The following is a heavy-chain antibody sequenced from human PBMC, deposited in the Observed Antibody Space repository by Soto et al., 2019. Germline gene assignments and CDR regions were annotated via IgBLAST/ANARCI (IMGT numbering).Heavy chain of an antibody. CDR3: ARDLWRAAAGTGCDY. V-gene: IGHV3-33*01. CDR2: IWYDGSNK. CDR1: GFTFSSYG. J-gene: IGHJ4*02. D-gene: IGHD6-13*01. Sequence: QVQLVESGGGVVQPGRSLRLSCAASGFTFSSYGMHWVRQAPGKGLEWVAVIWYDGSNKYYADSVKGRFTISRDNSKNTLYLQMTSLRVGDTAVYYCARDLWRAAAGTGCDYWGQGALVTVSS.